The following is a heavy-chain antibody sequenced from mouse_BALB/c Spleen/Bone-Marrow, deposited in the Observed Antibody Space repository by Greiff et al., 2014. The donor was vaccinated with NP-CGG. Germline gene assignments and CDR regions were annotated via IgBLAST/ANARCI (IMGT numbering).Heavy chain of an antibody. CDR1: GYTFTSYW. Sequence: QVQLQQSGAELVRPGASVKLSCKASGYTFTSYWMNWVKQRPEQGLEWIGRIDPYDSETHYNQKFKDKAILALDKSSSTAYMQRSRLTSEDSAVYYCARDDYSYAMDYWGQGTSVTVSS. CDR2: IDPYDSET. V-gene: IGHV1-52*01. D-gene: IGHD2-13*01. J-gene: IGHJ4*01. CDR3: ARDDYSYAMDY.